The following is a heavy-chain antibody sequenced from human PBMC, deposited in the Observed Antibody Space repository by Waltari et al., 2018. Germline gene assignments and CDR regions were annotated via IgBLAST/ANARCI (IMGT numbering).Heavy chain of an antibody. J-gene: IGHJ4*02. CDR2: ISSSSSYI. D-gene: IGHD3-16*01. Sequence: EVQLVESGGGLVKPGGSLRLSCAASGFTFSSYSMTWVRQAPGKGLECVSSISSSSSYIYYADSVKGRFTISRDNAKNSLYLQMNSLRAEDTAVYYCARDEGQGGFDYWGQGTLVTVSS. CDR1: GFTFSSYS. V-gene: IGHV3-21*01. CDR3: ARDEGQGGFDY.